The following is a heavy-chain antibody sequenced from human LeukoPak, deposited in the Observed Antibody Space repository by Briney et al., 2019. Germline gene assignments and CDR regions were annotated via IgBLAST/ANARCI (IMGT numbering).Heavy chain of an antibody. Sequence: ASVKVSCKASGHTFTSYAMNWVRQALGQGLEWMGWINTNTGNPTYAQGFTGRFVFSLDTSVSTAYLQISSLKAEDTAAYYCARAPPPQLRFLEWDPYYFDYWGQGTLVTVSS. V-gene: IGHV7-4-1*02. J-gene: IGHJ4*02. D-gene: IGHD3-3*01. CDR2: INTNTGNP. CDR3: ARAPPPQLRFLEWDPYYFDY. CDR1: GHTFTSYA.